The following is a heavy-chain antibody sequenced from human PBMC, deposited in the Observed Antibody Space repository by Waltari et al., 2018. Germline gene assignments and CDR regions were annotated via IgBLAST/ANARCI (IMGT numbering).Heavy chain of an antibody. V-gene: IGHV4-59*11. CDR2: IHYSGTT. D-gene: IGHD2-8*02. Sequence: QVHVQESGPGLVKPSETVSLPCTVSGDSISTHLWTWIRQPQEKGLEWIGNIHYSGTTNYNPSLKSRVTISRDTSKNQLSLRLDSVTAADTALYFCVRGKLGFCTGSSCHLDLWGRGTLVTVSS. J-gene: IGHJ5*02. CDR3: VRGKLGFCTGSSCHLDL. CDR1: GDSISTHL.